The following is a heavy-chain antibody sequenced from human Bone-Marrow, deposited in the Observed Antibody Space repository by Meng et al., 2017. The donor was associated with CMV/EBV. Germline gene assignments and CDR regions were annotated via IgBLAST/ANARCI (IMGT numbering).Heavy chain of an antibody. CDR1: GYNFRHHG. CDR2: VTPYNGDT. D-gene: IGHD1-1*01. Sequence: ASVKVSCKASGYNFRHHGISWVRQAPGQGLEWMGWVTPYNGDTKYAQKIQGRLTMTTDTSTTTVYFDLRSLRSDDTAVYICTTDGTTSLEPFKCWGQGTLVTVSS. V-gene: IGHV1-18*01. CDR3: TTDGTTSLEPFKC. J-gene: IGHJ4*02.